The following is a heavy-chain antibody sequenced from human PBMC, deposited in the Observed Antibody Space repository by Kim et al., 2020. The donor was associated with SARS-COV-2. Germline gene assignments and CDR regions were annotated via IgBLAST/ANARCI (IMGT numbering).Heavy chain of an antibody. V-gene: IGHV3-23*01. CDR3: AKGGGYAVVTEFDY. Sequence: ADSVKGRFTISRDNSKNTLYLQMNSLRAEDTAVYYCAKGGGYAVVTEFDYWGQGTLVTVSS. J-gene: IGHJ4*02. D-gene: IGHD2-15*01.